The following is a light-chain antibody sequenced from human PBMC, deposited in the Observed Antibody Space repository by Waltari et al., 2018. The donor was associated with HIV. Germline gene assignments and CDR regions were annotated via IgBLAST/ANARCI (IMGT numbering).Light chain of an antibody. CDR2: AAS. Sequence: DIQMTQSPSSLSASVGDRVIITCRASQSITSYFNCYHQNPGQAPPLLISAASSLQSEVPSRFSGSGSGTDFTLTISSLQIEDFATYDCQQSYSTPRTFGAGTKVEIK. J-gene: IGKJ1*01. V-gene: IGKV1-39*01. CDR3: QQSYSTPRT. CDR1: QSITSY.